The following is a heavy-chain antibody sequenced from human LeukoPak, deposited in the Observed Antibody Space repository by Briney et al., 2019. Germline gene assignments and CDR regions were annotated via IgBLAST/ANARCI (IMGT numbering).Heavy chain of an antibody. J-gene: IGHJ4*02. CDR1: GW. V-gene: IGHV3-74*01. CDR3: ASVFDS. CDR2: INDLGTAA. Sequence: GGSLRLSCAGSGWMHWVRQAPGKGLVWVSGINDLGTAAYYADSVKGRFTISRDNAKNTVSLQMNSLSAEDTAVYYCASVFDSWGQGFLVTVSS.